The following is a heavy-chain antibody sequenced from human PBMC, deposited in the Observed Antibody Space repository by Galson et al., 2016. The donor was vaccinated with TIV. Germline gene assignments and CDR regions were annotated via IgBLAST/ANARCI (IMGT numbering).Heavy chain of an antibody. V-gene: IGHV5-51*01. Sequence: QSGAEVKKPGESLKISCKASGSRFTNHWIGWVRQMPGKGLEWMGVIYPGDSDTRYSPSFQGQVTISADKSSSTAHLQWRSLKASDTAMYYCARLEDYDDSASDYWGQGTLVTVSS. CDR3: ARLEDYDDSASDY. CDR1: GSRFTNHW. D-gene: IGHD3-22*01. J-gene: IGHJ4*02. CDR2: IYPGDSDT.